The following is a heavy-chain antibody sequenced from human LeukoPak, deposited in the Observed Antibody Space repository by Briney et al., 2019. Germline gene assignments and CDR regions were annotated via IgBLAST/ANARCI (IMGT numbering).Heavy chain of an antibody. Sequence: PSETLSLTCTVSGGSISSSSYYWGWIRQPPGKGLEWIGSIYYSGSTYYNPSLTSRVTISVDTSKNQFSLKLSSVTAADTAVYYCARLTWGYHFDYWGQGTLVTVSS. D-gene: IGHD3-16*02. CDR1: GGSISSSSYY. V-gene: IGHV4-39*01. J-gene: IGHJ4*02. CDR2: IYYSGST. CDR3: ARLTWGYHFDY.